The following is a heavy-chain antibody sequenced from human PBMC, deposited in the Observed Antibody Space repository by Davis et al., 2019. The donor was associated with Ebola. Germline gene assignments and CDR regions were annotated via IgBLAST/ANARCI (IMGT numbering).Heavy chain of an antibody. J-gene: IGHJ4*02. CDR1: SCSFSSSSHY. CDR2: LFSPWST. CDR3: ARPRSGTYEPLTWYFDH. Sequence: GSLRLSCTVSSCSFSSSSHYWVCLRPPPAPALESFGTLFSPWSTYYNPSLRSRVTISEDTSKNQFSLKLTTVTAADTAVYYCARPRSGTYEPLTWYFDHWGQGTMVTVSS. D-gene: IGHD3-3*01. V-gene: IGHV4-39*01.